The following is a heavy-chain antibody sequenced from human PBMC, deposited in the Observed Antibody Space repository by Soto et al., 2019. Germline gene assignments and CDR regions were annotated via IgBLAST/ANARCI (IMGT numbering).Heavy chain of an antibody. CDR3: ARTVAYALGWFDP. D-gene: IGHD2-15*01. CDR1: GGTFSSYT. CDR2: IIPILGIA. V-gene: IGHV1-69*02. Sequence: SVKVSCKASGGTFSSYTISWVRQAPGQGLEWMGRIIPILGIANYAQKFQGRVTITADKSTSTAYMELSSLRSEDTAVYYCARTVAYALGWFDPWGQGTLVTVSS. J-gene: IGHJ5*02.